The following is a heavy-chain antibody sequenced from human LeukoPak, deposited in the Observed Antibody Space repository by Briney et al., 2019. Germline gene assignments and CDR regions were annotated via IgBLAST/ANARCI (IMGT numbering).Heavy chain of an antibody. CDR2: IYYSGST. D-gene: IGHD3-10*01. CDR3: AGVYERFGAQYWYFDL. J-gene: IGHJ2*01. V-gene: IGHV4-59*01. CDR1: GGFISSYY. Sequence: SETLSLTCTVSGGFISSYYWSWIRQPPGKGLEWIGYIYYSGSTNYNPSLKSRVTISVDTSKNQFSLKRSSLAAADTAVDYFAGVYERFGAQYWYFDLWGRGTLVTVSS.